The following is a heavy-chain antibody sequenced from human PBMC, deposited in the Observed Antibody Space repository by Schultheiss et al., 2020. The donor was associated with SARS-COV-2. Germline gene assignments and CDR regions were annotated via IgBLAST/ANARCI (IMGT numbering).Heavy chain of an antibody. J-gene: IGHJ6*02. D-gene: IGHD2-15*01. Sequence: SETLSLTCAVYGGSFSGYYWSWIRQPPGKGLEWIGEINHSGSTNYNPSLKSRVTMSVDTSKNQFSLKLSSVTAADTAVYYCARDRGYCSGGSCYYYYGMDVWGQGTTVTVSS. CDR2: INHSGST. V-gene: IGHV4-34*01. CDR1: GGSFSGYY. CDR3: ARDRGYCSGGSCYYYYGMDV.